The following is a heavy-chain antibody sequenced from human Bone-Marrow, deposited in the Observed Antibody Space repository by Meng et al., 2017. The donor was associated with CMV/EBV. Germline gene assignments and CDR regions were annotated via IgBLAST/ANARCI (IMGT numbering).Heavy chain of an antibody. CDR3: ARYQRYCSSTSCSIRLAYYYYGMDV. D-gene: IGHD2-2*01. CDR1: GFTFSDYY. CDR2: ISSSGSTI. J-gene: IGHJ6*02. V-gene: IGHV3-11*01. Sequence: GESLKISCAASGFTFSDYYMSWIRQAPGKGLEWVSYISSSGSTIYYADSVKGRFTISRDNAKNSLYLQMNSLRAEDTAVYYCARYQRYCSSTSCSIRLAYYYYGMDVWGQGTTVTFSS.